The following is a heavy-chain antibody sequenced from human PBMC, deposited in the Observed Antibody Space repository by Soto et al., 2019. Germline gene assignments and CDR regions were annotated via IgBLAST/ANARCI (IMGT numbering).Heavy chain of an antibody. V-gene: IGHV3-11*01. CDR2: ISSSGSTI. J-gene: IGHJ6*02. D-gene: IGHD2-15*01. Sequence: PGGSLRLSCAASGFTFSDYYMSWIRQAPGKGLEWVSYISSSGSTIYYADSVKGRFTISRDNAKNSLYLQMNSLRAEDTAVYYCARVAPGDCSGGSCYPTYYYGMDVWGQGTTVTVSS. CDR3: ARVAPGDCSGGSCYPTYYYGMDV. CDR1: GFTFSDYY.